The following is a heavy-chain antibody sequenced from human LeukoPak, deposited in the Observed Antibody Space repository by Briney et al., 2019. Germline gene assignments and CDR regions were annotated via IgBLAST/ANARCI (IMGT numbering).Heavy chain of an antibody. J-gene: IGHJ6*03. CDR2: IYYSGST. Sequence: SETLSLTCTVSGGSISSYYWSWIRQPPGKGLEWIGYIYYSGSTNYNPSLKSRVTISVDTSKNQFSLKLSSVTAADTAVYYCARAYYYYYYMDVWGNGTTVTVSS. V-gene: IGHV4-59*08. CDR1: GGSISSYY. CDR3: ARAYYYYYYMDV.